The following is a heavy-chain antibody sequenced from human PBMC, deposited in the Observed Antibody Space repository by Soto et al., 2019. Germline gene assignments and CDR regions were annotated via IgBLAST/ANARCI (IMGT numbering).Heavy chain of an antibody. Sequence: QAQLEQSGGEVKKPGSSVKVSCKASRVAFNKFIVTWVRQAPGLGLEWVGGIIPVFGTANYAQKFQGRVTITADESTSTSYREVNNLRSEDTAVYYCAKVRYSSPMGYYYGMDVWGQGTTVTVSS. CDR3: AKVRYSSPMGYYYGMDV. CDR2: IIPVFGTA. D-gene: IGHD2-2*01. J-gene: IGHJ6*02. V-gene: IGHV1-69*01. CDR1: RVAFNKFI.